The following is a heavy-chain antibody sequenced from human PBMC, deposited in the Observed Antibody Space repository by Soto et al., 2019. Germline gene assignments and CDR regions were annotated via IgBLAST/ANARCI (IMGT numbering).Heavy chain of an antibody. V-gene: IGHV4-34*01. CDR1: GGSFSGYY. Sequence: PSETLSLTCNVTGGSFSGYYWGWIRQPPGKALEWIGEINHTGNTNYNPSLKSRVTISVDTSKNQFSLHLSSVTAADTAVYYCARVPYYDFWSARLDSWGQGTLVTVSS. J-gene: IGHJ4*02. CDR2: INHTGNT. D-gene: IGHD3-3*01. CDR3: ARVPYYDFWSARLDS.